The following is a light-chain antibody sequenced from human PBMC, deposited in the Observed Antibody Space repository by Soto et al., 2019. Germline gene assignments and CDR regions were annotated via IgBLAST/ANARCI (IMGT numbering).Light chain of an antibody. CDR2: GAS. CDR3: QQTDSIPLT. CDR1: QSISNY. J-gene: IGKJ4*01. V-gene: IGKV1-39*01. Sequence: DIPMTQSPSSLSASVGDRVTITCRASQSISNYLNWYQQKPGKAPKLLIFGASTLQSGVTSRFSGGGSGTQFSLTSSGLQPEDFATYYCQQTDSIPLTFGGGTQVEIK.